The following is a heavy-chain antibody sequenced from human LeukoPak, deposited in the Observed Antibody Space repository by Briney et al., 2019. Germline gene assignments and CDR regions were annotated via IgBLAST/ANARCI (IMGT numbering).Heavy chain of an antibody. CDR2: IWYDGSNK. CDR1: GFTFSSYG. D-gene: IGHD3-22*01. Sequence: GRSLRLSCAASGFTFSSYGMHWVRQAPGKGLEWVAVIWYDGSNKYYADSVKGRFTISRDNSKNTLYLQMNRLRAEDTAVYYCARDRDYYDSSGYYYGYFDYWGQGTLVTVSS. V-gene: IGHV3-33*01. CDR3: ARDRDYYDSSGYYYGYFDY. J-gene: IGHJ4*02.